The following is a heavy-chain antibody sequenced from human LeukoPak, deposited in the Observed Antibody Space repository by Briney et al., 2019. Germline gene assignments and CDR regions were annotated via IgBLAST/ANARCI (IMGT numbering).Heavy chain of an antibody. Sequence: SETLSLTCTVSGGSISSYYWSWIRQPPGKGLEWIGYIYYSGSTNYNPSLKSRVTISVDTSKNQFSLKLSSVTAADTAVYHCARSYYDSSGYYPQNYYYMDVWGKGTTVTVSS. CDR3: ARSYYDSSGYYPQNYYYMDV. D-gene: IGHD3-22*01. CDR1: GGSISSYY. J-gene: IGHJ6*03. CDR2: IYYSGST. V-gene: IGHV4-59*08.